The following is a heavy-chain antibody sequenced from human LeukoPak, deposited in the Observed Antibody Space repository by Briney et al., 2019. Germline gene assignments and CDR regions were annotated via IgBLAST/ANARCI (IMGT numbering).Heavy chain of an antibody. CDR3: ARGSSPGFHY. D-gene: IGHD6-13*01. CDR1: GFTFSSYS. J-gene: IGHJ4*02. Sequence: GGSLRLSCAASGFTFSSYSMNWVRQAPGKGLEWVSSISSSSSYIYYAGSVKGRFTISRDNAKNSLYLQMNSLRAEDTAVYYCARGSSPGFHYWGQGTLVTVSS. CDR2: ISSSSSYI. V-gene: IGHV3-21*01.